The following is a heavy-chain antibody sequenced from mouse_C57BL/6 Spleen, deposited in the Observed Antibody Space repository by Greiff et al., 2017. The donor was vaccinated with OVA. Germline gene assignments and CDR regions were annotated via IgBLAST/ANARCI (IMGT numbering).Heavy chain of an antibody. J-gene: IGHJ1*03. CDR2: IYPGDGDT. Sequence: VKLVESGPELVKPGASVKISCKASGYAFSSSWMNWVKQRPGTGLEWIGRIYPGDGDTNYNGKFKGKATLTADKSSSTAYMQLSSLTSEDSAVYFCARPVTTVVARDWYFDVWGTGTTVTVSS. V-gene: IGHV1-82*01. CDR1: GYAFSSSW. CDR3: ARPVTTVVARDWYFDV. D-gene: IGHD1-1*01.